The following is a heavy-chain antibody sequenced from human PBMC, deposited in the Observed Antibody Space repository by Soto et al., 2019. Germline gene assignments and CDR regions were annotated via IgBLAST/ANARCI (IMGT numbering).Heavy chain of an antibody. V-gene: IGHV1-8*01. CDR1: GYTFTSYD. CDR2: MNPNSGNT. Sequence: AASVKVSCKASGYTFTSYDINWVRQATGQGLEWMGWMNPNSGNTGYAQKFQGRVTMTRNTSISTAYMELSSLRSEDTAVYYCARPHYGGNSVDYWGQGTLVTVSS. J-gene: IGHJ4*02. CDR3: ARPHYGGNSVDY. D-gene: IGHD4-17*01.